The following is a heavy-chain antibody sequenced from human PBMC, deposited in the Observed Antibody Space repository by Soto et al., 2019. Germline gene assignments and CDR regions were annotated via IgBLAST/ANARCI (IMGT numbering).Heavy chain of an antibody. V-gene: IGHV3-21*01. Sequence: GESLKISCAASGFTFSSYSMNWVRQAPGKGLEWVSSISSSSYIYYADSVKGRFTISRDNAKNSLYLQMNSLRAEDTAVYYCASGSSWEFDYWGQGTLVTVSS. CDR3: ASGSSWEFDY. J-gene: IGHJ4*02. CDR2: ISSSSYI. D-gene: IGHD6-13*01. CDR1: GFTFSSYS.